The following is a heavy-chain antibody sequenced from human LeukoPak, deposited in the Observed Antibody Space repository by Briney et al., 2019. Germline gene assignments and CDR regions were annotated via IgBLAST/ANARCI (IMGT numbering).Heavy chain of an antibody. CDR3: ARAWHSIAVARWDY. J-gene: IGHJ4*02. CDR1: GGSFSGYY. CDR2: INHSGST. D-gene: IGHD6-19*01. Sequence: SETLSLTCAVYGGSFSGYYWSWIRQPPGKGLEWIGEINHSGSTNYNPSLKSRVTISVDTSKNQFSLKLSSVTAADTAVYYSARAWHSIAVARWDYWGQGTLVTVSS. V-gene: IGHV4-34*01.